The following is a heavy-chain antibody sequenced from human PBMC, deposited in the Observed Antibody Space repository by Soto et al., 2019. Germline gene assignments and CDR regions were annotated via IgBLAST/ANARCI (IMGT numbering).Heavy chain of an antibody. V-gene: IGHV3-30*18. CDR2: ISFDGNFK. Sequence: QVHLVESGGGVVQPGRSLTLSCAASGFTFTNYAMHWVRQAPGKGLEWVSIISFDGNFKYYGDSVKGRVTISRDDSKNTVSLQRNSLTPEDTAVYYCAKGGDGSSPFDDGGQGTLVIVAS. D-gene: IGHD2-15*01. CDR3: AKGGDGSSPFDD. CDR1: GFTFTNYA. J-gene: IGHJ4*02.